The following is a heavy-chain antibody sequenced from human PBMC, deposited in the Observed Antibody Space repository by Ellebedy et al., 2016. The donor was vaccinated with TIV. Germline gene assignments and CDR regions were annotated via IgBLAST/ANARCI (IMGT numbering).Heavy chain of an antibody. V-gene: IGHV1-69*13. D-gene: IGHD3-10*01. CDR2: IIPIFGTA. CDR3: ANSDRGVNGMDV. Sequence: SVKVSXKASGGTFSSYAISWVRQAPGQGLEWMGGIIPIFGTANYAQKFQGRVTITADESTSTAYMELSSLRSEDTAVYYCANSDRGVNGMDVWGQGTTVTVSS. CDR1: GGTFSSYA. J-gene: IGHJ6*02.